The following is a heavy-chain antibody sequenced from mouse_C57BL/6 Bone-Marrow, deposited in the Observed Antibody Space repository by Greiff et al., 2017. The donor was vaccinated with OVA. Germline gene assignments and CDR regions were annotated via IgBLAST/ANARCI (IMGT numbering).Heavy chain of an antibody. D-gene: IGHD4-1*01. CDR1: GYAFTNYL. J-gene: IGHJ2*01. Sequence: QVQLKESGAELVRPGTSVKVSCKASGYAFTNYLIEWVKQRPGQGLEWIGVINPGSGGTNYNEKFKGKATLTADKSSSTAYMQLSSLTSDDSAVYFCARRDLGLGYWGQGTTLTVSS. CDR3: ARRDLGLGY. CDR2: INPGSGGT. V-gene: IGHV1-54*01.